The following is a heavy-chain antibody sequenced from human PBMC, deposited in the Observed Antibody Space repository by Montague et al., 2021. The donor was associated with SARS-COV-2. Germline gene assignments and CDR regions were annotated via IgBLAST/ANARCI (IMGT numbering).Heavy chain of an antibody. CDR1: DDSIIGGRYY. CDR2: IYTSGNT. CDR3: SRARITGTTKDYYGMDV. D-gene: IGHD1-7*01. J-gene: IGHJ6*02. V-gene: IGHV4-61*02. Sequence: TLSLTCTVSDDSIIGGRYYWSWIRQPAGIVLEWIVRIYTSGNTNYNPSLKSRVSMLVDTSKNQLSLKFSSATAADTAIYYCSRARITGTTKDYYGMDVWGQGTTVTVS.